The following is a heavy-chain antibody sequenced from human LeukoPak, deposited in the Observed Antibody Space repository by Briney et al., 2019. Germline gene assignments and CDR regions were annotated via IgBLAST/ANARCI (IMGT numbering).Heavy chain of an antibody. CDR3: ARVNEGRVPAAMGGSMGPDYYYGMDV. D-gene: IGHD2-2*01. CDR1: GGTFSSYA. Sequence: SVKVSCKASGGTFSSYAISWVRQAPGQGLEWMGGIIPIFGTANYAQKFQGRVTITADESTSTAYMGLSSLRSEDTAVYYCARVNEGRVPAAMGGSMGPDYYYGMDVWGQGTTVTVSS. J-gene: IGHJ6*02. V-gene: IGHV1-69*01. CDR2: IIPIFGTA.